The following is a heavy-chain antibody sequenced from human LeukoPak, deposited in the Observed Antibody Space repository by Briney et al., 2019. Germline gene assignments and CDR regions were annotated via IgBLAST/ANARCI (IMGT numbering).Heavy chain of an antibody. V-gene: IGHV3-33*01. CDR2: IWYDGSNK. D-gene: IGHD6-13*01. CDR1: RFTFSSYG. J-gene: IGHJ5*02. CDR3: ARDHSAAAVPEDWFDP. Sequence: PGRSLRLSCAASRFTFSSYGMHWVRQAPGKGLEWVAVIWYDGSNKYYADSVKGRFTISRDNSKNTLYLQMNSLRAEDTAVYYCARDHSAAAVPEDWFDPWGQGTLVTVSS.